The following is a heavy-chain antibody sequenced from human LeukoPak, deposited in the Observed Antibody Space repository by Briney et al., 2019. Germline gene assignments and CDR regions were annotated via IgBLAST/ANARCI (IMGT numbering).Heavy chain of an antibody. V-gene: IGHV3-23*01. CDR3: ANHDCSSTSCYTNDY. J-gene: IGHJ4*02. CDR2: ISGSGGST. CDR1: GFTFSSYA. Sequence: GSLRLSCAASGFTFSSYAMSWVRQAPGKGLEWVSAISGSGGSTYYADSVKGRFTISRDNSKNTLYLQMNSLRAEDTAVYYCANHDCSSTSCYTNDYWGQGTLVTVSS. D-gene: IGHD2-2*02.